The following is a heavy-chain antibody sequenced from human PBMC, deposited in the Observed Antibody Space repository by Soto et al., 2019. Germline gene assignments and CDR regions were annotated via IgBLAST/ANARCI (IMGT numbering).Heavy chain of an antibody. CDR2: IHSGGGT. J-gene: IGHJ3*02. V-gene: IGHV3-53*01. Sequence: GVLRLSCAASGFTVSSSYMNWVRQAPGKGLEWVSIIHSGGGTHYADSVKGRFTISRDNSKNTLYLQMNSLRAEDTAVYYCARSSGGSYHSHAFDIWGQGTMVTVSS. CDR1: GFTVSSSY. CDR3: ARSSGGSYHSHAFDI. D-gene: IGHD3-16*02.